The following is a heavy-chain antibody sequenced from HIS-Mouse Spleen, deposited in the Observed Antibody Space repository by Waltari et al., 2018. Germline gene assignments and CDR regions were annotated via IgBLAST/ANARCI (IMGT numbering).Heavy chain of an antibody. J-gene: IGHJ4*02. D-gene: IGHD2-2*01. CDR2: IYYSGRT. CDR1: GGSISSSSYY. Sequence: QLQLQESGPGLVKPSETLSLTCTVSGGSISSSSYYWGWIRQPPGKGLEWIGSIYYSGRTYYNPSLKSRVTISVDTSKNQFSLKLSSVTAADTAVYYCARCSPVVPAASSLDYWGQGTLVTVSS. CDR3: ARCSPVVPAASSLDY. V-gene: IGHV4-39*01.